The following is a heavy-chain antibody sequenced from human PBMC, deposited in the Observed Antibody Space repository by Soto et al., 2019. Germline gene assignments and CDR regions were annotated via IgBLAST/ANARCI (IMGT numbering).Heavy chain of an antibody. CDR1: GGTISSYA. Sequence: QVQLVQSGAEVKKPGSSVKVSCKASGGTISSYAISWVRQAPGQGLEWMGGIIPIFGTANYAQKFQGRVTITADESTSTAYMELSSLRSEDTAVYYCARGIFLDTATVYYYYYGMDVRGQGTTVTVSS. J-gene: IGHJ6*02. D-gene: IGHD5-18*01. V-gene: IGHV1-69*01. CDR3: ARGIFLDTATVYYYYYGMDV. CDR2: IIPIFGTA.